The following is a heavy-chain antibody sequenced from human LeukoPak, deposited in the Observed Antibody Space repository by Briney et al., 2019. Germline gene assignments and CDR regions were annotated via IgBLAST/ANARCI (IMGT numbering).Heavy chain of an antibody. J-gene: IGHJ6*02. D-gene: IGHD5-24*01. Sequence: SVKVSCKASGGTFSSYAISWVRQAPGQGLEWMGGIIPIFGTANYAQKFQGRVTITADESTSTAYMELSSLRSEDTAVYYCATESRDGYNYIYYYYYGMDVWGQGTTVTVSS. CDR3: ATESRDGYNYIYYYYYGMDV. CDR1: GGTFSSYA. V-gene: IGHV1-69*13. CDR2: IIPIFGTA.